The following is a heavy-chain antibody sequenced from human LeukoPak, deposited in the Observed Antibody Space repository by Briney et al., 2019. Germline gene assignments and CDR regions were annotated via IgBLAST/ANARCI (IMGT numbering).Heavy chain of an antibody. D-gene: IGHD3-10*01. V-gene: IGHV1-69*01. J-gene: IGHJ5*02. CDR1: GGTFISYA. CDR2: IIPIFGTA. Sequence: SVKVSCKASGGTFISYAISWVRQAPGQGLEWMGGIIPIFGTANYAQKFQGRVTITADESTSTAYMELSSLRSEDTAVYYCSRRFLWFGELANWFDPWGQGTLVTVSS. CDR3: SRRFLWFGELANWFDP.